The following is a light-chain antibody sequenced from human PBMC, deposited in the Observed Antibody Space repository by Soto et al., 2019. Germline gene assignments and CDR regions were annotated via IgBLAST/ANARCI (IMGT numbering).Light chain of an antibody. CDR1: SSDVGGYNY. CDR3: LSYADTAYV. CDR2: EVS. V-gene: IGLV2-8*01. Sequence: QSALTQPPSASVSPGQSVTISCAGTSSDVGGYNYVSWYQQYPGKVPKLMIYEVSERPSGVPDRFSGSKSGNTAFLTVSGLQAEDEADYYCLSYADTAYVFGTGTKSPS. J-gene: IGLJ1*01.